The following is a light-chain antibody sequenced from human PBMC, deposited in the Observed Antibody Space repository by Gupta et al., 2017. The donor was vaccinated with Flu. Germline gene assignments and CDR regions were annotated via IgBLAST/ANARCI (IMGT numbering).Light chain of an antibody. CDR3: QKRSNWPPYT. J-gene: IGKJ2*01. CDR2: DAP. CDR1: QSVSTY. Sequence: FTQSSATLSLSPGERATLSCRASQSVSTYLAWYQKKPGQAPRLLIYDAPNRATGIPARFSGSGSGTDFTLTISSLEPDDFAVYYCQKRSNWPPYTFGQGTRLEIK. V-gene: IGKV3-11*01.